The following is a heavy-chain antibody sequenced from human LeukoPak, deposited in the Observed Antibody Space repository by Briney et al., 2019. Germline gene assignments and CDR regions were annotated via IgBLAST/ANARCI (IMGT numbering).Heavy chain of an antibody. J-gene: IGHJ1*01. CDR3: ARDKDCSSTSCYLHFQH. Sequence: GGSLRLSCAASGFTFSTYAVHWVRQAPGKGLEWVAVISHDGGNSYYADSVKGRFTISRDISKNTLYLQMNSLRAEDTAVYYCARDKDCSSTSCYLHFQHWGQGTLATVSS. D-gene: IGHD2-2*01. CDR1: GFTFSTYA. CDR2: ISHDGGNS. V-gene: IGHV3-30*01.